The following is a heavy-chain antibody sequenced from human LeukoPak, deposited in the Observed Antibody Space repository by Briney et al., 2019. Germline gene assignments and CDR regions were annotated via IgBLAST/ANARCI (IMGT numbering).Heavy chain of an antibody. D-gene: IGHD6-19*01. Sequence: PGGSLRLSCAASGFTFSSYSMNWVRQAPGKGLEWVSSISSSSSYIYCADSVKGRFTISRDNAKNSLYLQMNSLRAEDTAVYYCARDPRAYSSGWYDYYYYGMDVWGKGTTVTVSS. CDR3: ARDPRAYSSGWYDYYYYGMDV. J-gene: IGHJ6*04. CDR1: GFTFSSYS. V-gene: IGHV3-21*01. CDR2: ISSSSSYI.